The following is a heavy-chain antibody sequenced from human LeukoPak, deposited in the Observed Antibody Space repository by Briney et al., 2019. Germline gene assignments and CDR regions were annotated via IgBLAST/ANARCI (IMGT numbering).Heavy chain of an antibody. J-gene: IGHJ4*02. CDR2: IYYSGST. D-gene: IGHD6-13*01. Sequence: SETLSLTCTVSGGSISSYYWSWIRQPPGKGLEWVGYIYYSGSTNYNPSLKSRVTISVDTSKNQFSLKLSSVTAADTAVYYCARDPSSSSWYSYFDYWGQGTLVTVSS. CDR1: GGSISSYY. CDR3: ARDPSSSSWYSYFDY. V-gene: IGHV4-59*01.